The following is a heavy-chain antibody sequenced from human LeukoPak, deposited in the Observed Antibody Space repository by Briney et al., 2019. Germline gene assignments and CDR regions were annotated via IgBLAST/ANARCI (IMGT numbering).Heavy chain of an antibody. D-gene: IGHD3-10*01. CDR1: VGSFYSDYYY. Sequence: SETLSLTCGVSVGSFYSDYYYWNWIRQPPGRGLEWIGYIYYGGNTNYNPSLRSRVTISMDTSKNQFSLKVNSVTAADTAVYFCASGPRNYYYSGSYHYWGQGTLVTASS. CDR2: IYYGGNT. J-gene: IGHJ4*02. CDR3: ASGPRNYYYSGSYHY. V-gene: IGHV4-61*01.